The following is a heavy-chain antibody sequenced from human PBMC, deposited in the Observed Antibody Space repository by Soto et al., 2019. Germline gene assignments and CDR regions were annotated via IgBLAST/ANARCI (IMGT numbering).Heavy chain of an antibody. CDR1: GGSISSYY. CDR3: ARHAAAAGLHLFDY. V-gene: IGHV4-59*08. Sequence: SETLSLTCTVSGGSISSYYWSWIRQPPGKGLEWIGYIYYSGSTNYNPSLKSRVTISVDTSKNQFSLKLSSVTAADTAVYYCARHAAAAGLHLFDYWGQGTQVTVSS. J-gene: IGHJ4*02. D-gene: IGHD6-13*01. CDR2: IYYSGST.